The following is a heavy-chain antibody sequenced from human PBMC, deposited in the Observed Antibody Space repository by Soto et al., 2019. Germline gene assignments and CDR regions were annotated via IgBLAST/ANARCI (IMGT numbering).Heavy chain of an antibody. D-gene: IGHD6-19*01. J-gene: IGHJ4*02. CDR3: AKRETGYSSGCDY. Sequence: PGGSLRLSCAASGFTFNTYSMNWFRQAPGKGLEWVSSISSGSSNKYYADSVKGRFTISRDNAENSLYLQMNSLRAEDTAVYYCAKRETGYSSGCDYWGQGTLVTVSS. CDR2: ISSGSSNK. CDR1: GFTFNTYS. V-gene: IGHV3-21*04.